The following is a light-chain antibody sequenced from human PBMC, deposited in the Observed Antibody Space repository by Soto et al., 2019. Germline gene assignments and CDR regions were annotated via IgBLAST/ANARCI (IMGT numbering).Light chain of an antibody. V-gene: IGLV4-69*01. CDR2: LNSDGSH. CDR1: SGHSSYA. CDR3: QCWGTGALWV. J-gene: IGLJ3*02. Sequence: QTVVTQSPSASASLGASVKLTCTLSSGHSSYAIAWHQQQPEKGPRYLMKLNSDGSHSKGDGIPDRFSGSSSGAERYLTSSSLLSEDEADYYWQCWGTGALWVFGGGTKLTVL.